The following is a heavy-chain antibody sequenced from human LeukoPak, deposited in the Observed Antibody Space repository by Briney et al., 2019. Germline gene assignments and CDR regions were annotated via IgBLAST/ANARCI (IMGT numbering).Heavy chain of an antibody. CDR3: ARGLRAPGPFDY. V-gene: IGHV3-74*01. J-gene: IGHJ4*02. D-gene: IGHD5-18*01. CDR1: GSTFSSYW. CDR2: INSDGSST. Sequence: QPGGSLRLSCAASGSTFSSYWMHWVRHAPGKGLVWVSRINSDGSSTSYADSVKGRFTISRDNAKNTLYLQMNSLRAEDTAVYYCARGLRAPGPFDYWGQGTLVTVSS.